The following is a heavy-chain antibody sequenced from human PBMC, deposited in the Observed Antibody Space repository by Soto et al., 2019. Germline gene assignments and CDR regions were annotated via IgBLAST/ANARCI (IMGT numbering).Heavy chain of an antibody. Sequence: SETLSLTCTVSGGSISSYYWSWIRQPPGKGLEWIGYIYYSGSTNYNPSLKSRVTISVDTSKNQFSLKLSSVTAADTAVYYCARGIVVVPAARNTAAFDIWGQGTMVTVSS. CDR2: IYYSGST. J-gene: IGHJ3*02. D-gene: IGHD2-2*01. CDR1: GGSISSYY. V-gene: IGHV4-59*01. CDR3: ARGIVVVPAARNTAAFDI.